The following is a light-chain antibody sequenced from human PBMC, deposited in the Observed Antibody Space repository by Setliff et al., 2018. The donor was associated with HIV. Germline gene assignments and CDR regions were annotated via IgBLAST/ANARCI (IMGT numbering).Light chain of an antibody. Sequence: QSALTQPPSVSGSPGQRVTISCTGRISNIGAGYDVHWYQHVPGTAPKLLISANNNRPSGVSNRFSGSKSGNTASLTISGLQAEDEADYYCCSNTGSNTYVFGTGTKVTVL. J-gene: IGLJ1*01. CDR3: CSNTGSNTYV. V-gene: IGLV1-40*01. CDR1: ISNIGAGYD. CDR2: ANN.